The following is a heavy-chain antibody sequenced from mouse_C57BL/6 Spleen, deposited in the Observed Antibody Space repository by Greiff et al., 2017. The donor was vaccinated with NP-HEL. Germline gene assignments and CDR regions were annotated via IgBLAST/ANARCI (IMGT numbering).Heavy chain of an antibody. V-gene: IGHV1-85*01. CDR1: GYTFTSYD. D-gene: IGHD1-1*01. CDR3: ARGERGSSPSYAMDY. Sequence: QVQLQQSGAELVKPGASVKISCKASGYTFTSYDINWVKQRPGQGLEWIGWIYPRDGSTKYNEKFKGKATLTVDTSSSTAYMELHSLTSEDSAVYFCARGERGSSPSYAMDYWGQGTSVTVSS. CDR2: IYPRDGST. J-gene: IGHJ4*01.